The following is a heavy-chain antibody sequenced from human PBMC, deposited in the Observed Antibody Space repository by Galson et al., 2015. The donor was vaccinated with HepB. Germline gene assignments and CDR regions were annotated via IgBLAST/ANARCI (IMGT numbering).Heavy chain of an antibody. D-gene: IGHD4-11*01. CDR3: TRHNSNYDPFDY. CDR2: IRSKANSHAT. J-gene: IGHJ4*02. CDR1: GFMFSGSA. Sequence: SLRLSCAASGFMFSGSAMHWVRQASGKGLEWVGRIRSKANSHATTYAASVKGRFTISRDDSKNTAYLQMNSLKTGDTAVYYCTRHNSNYDPFDYWGQGTLVTVSS. V-gene: IGHV3-73*01.